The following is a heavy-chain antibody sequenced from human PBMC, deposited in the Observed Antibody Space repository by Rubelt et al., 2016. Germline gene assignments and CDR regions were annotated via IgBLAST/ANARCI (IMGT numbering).Heavy chain of an antibody. V-gene: IGHV3-30*04. CDR2: ISYDGSNK. CDR3: AKDRDGIVVPAAILDY. J-gene: IGHJ4*02. Sequence: GLEWVAVISYDGSNKYYADSVKGRFTISRDNSKNTLYLQINSLRAEDTAVYYCAKDRDGIVVPAAILDYWGQGTLVTVSS. D-gene: IGHD2-2*01.